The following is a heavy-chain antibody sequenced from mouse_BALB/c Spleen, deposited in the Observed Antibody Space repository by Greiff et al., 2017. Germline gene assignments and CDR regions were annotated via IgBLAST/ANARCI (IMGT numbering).Heavy chain of an antibody. D-gene: IGHD2-1*01. CDR1: GFNITDYY. CDR3: NTRWDYGNYEAY. Sequence: EVMLVESGAELVRSGASVKLSCTASGFNITDYYMHRVKQRPAQGLEWIGWIDPENGDTEYAPNFQGKATMTADTSSNTAYLQLSRLTSEDTAVYYCNTRWDYGNYEAYWGQGTTLTVSS. CDR2: IDPENGDT. J-gene: IGHJ2*01. V-gene: IGHV14-4*02.